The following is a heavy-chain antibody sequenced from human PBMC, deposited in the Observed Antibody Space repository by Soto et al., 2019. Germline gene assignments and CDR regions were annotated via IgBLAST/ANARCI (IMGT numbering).Heavy chain of an antibody. J-gene: IGHJ5*02. CDR3: ARGGWAAAGTGNWFDP. CDR2: IYYSGST. CDR1: GGSISSYY. D-gene: IGHD6-13*01. Sequence: PSETLSLTCTVSGGSISSYYWSWIRQPPGKGLEWIGYIYYSGSTNYNPSLKSRVTISVDTSKNQFSLKLSSVTAADTAVDYCARGGWAAAGTGNWFDPGGQGTLVTVSS. V-gene: IGHV4-59*01.